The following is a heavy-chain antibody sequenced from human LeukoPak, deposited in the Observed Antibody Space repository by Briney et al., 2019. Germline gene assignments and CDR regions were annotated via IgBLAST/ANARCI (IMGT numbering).Heavy chain of an antibody. CDR1: GFTFSDYY. Sequence: PGGSLRLSCAASGFTFSDYYMSWIRQAPGKGLEYVSAISSNGGSTYYANSVKGRFTISRDNSKNTLYLQMGSLRAEDMAVYYCARDHPSTGIAAAGTYRGYYYYMDVWGKGTTVTVSS. CDR2: ISSNGGST. V-gene: IGHV3-64*01. CDR3: ARDHPSTGIAAAGTYRGYYYYMDV. D-gene: IGHD6-13*01. J-gene: IGHJ6*03.